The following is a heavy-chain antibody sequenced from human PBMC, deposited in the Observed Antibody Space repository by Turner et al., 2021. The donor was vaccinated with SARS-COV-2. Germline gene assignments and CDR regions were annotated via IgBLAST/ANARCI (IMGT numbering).Heavy chain of an antibody. CDR3: ALYGGYDSWYGMDV. CDR1: GYTFTSYY. CDR2: INPSGDST. D-gene: IGHD5-12*01. Sequence: VQLVQSGAEVKKTGASVKVSCKASGYTFTSYYVHWVRQAPGQGLEWMGVINPSGDSTSYPQKFQGRVTMSRDTSTSTVYMELSSLRSEDTAVYYCALYGGYDSWYGMDVWGQGTTVTVSS. J-gene: IGHJ6*02. V-gene: IGHV1-46*01.